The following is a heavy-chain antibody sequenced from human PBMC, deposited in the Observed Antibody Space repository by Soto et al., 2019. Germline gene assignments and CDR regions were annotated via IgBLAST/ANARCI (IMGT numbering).Heavy chain of an antibody. J-gene: IGHJ2*01. Sequence: QLQLQESGPGLVKPSETLSLTCTVSGGSISSSSYYWGWIRQPPGKGLEWIGSIYYSGSTYYNPSLKGRVTLPVDKSKNQFSLKLSSVTAADTAVYYCARLLVLTGWYFDLWGRGTLVTVSS. V-gene: IGHV4-39*01. CDR3: ARLLVLTGWYFDL. CDR2: IYYSGST. CDR1: GGSISSSSYY.